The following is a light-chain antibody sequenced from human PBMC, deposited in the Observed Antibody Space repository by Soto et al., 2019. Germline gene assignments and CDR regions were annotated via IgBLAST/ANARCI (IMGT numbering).Light chain of an antibody. J-gene: IGKJ4*01. Sequence: AIQMTQSPSSLSASVGDRVTITCRATQAIREDLGWYQQKPGKAPKPLIYAASSLQSEVPSRFSGSGSGTDFTLTISSLQPEDFATYFCLQDHGFPLTFGGGTKVEIK. CDR1: QAIRED. CDR2: AAS. CDR3: LQDHGFPLT. V-gene: IGKV1-6*01.